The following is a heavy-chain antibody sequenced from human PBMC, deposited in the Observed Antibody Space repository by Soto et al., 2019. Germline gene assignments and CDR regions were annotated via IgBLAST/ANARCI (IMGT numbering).Heavy chain of an antibody. J-gene: IGHJ4*02. D-gene: IGHD4-17*01. V-gene: IGHV3-30*18. CDR3: AKDGGYGEFDY. Sequence: ESGGGVVQPGRSLRLSCAASGFTFSSYGMHWVRQAPGKGLEWVAVISYDGSNKYYADSVKGRFTISRDNSKNTLYLQMNSLRAEDTAVYYCAKDGGYGEFDYWGQGTLVTVSS. CDR1: GFTFSSYG. CDR2: ISYDGSNK.